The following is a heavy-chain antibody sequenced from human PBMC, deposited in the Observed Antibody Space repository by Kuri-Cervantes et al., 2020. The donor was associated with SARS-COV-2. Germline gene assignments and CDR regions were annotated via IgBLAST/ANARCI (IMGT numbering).Heavy chain of an antibody. CDR2: IYYSGST. D-gene: IGHD1-26*01. CDR1: GGSISSGDYY. J-gene: IGHJ5*02. Sequence: SETLSLTCTVSGGSISSGDYYWSWIRQPPGKGLEWIGYIYYSGSTYYNPSLKSRVTISVDTSKNQLSLKLSSVTAADTAVYYCARDVGGGFDPWGQGTLVTVSS. CDR3: ARDVGGGFDP. V-gene: IGHV4-30-4*08.